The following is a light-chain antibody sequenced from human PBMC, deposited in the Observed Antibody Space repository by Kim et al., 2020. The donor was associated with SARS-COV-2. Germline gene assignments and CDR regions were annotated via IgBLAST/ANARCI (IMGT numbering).Light chain of an antibody. Sequence: NFMLTQPHSVSESPGKTVTISCTRSSGSIASNYVQWYQQRPCSAPTTVIYEDNQRPSGVPDRFSGSIDSSSNSASLTISGLKTEDEADYCCQSYDSSNHGVFGGGTQLTVL. V-gene: IGLV6-57*03. CDR2: EDN. J-gene: IGLJ2*01. CDR1: SGSIASNY. CDR3: QSYDSSNHGV.